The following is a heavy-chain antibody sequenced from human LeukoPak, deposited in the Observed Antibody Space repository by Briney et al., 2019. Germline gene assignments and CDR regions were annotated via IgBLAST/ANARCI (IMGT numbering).Heavy chain of an antibody. J-gene: IGHJ4*02. Sequence: GGSLRLSCAASGFTFSSYAMSWVRQAPGKGLEWVSAISGSGGSTYYADSVKGRSTISSDNSKNTLYLQMNSLRAEDTAVYYCAKADSGWSFDYWGQGTLVTVSS. CDR1: GFTFSSYA. CDR3: AKADSGWSFDY. CDR2: ISGSGGST. D-gene: IGHD6-19*01. V-gene: IGHV3-23*01.